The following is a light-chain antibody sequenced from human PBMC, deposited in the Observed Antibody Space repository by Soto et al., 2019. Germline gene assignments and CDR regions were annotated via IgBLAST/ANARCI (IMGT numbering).Light chain of an antibody. J-gene: IGKJ5*01. V-gene: IGKV3-15*01. Sequence: IVRTQSPATLSVSPGKRATLSCRASQSVSRKLAWYQQTRGQAPRLLIYDASSLESGVPSRFSGSGSGTDFTLTISSLQPEDFATYYCQQSYRTPPITFGQGTRLAIK. CDR3: QQSYRTPPIT. CDR1: QSVSRK. CDR2: DAS.